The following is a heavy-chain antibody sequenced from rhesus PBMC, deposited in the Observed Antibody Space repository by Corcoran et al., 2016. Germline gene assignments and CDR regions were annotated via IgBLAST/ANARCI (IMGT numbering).Heavy chain of an antibody. D-gene: IGHD5-36*02. Sequence: QVQLQESGPGLVKPSETLSLTCAVSGGSISSSTWWSWIRQSPGTGLGWIGYIYGGSGSTSYNPSIKSRVTISTDTSKNQFSLKLSSVTAADTAVYYCARRLATVTLSYFDYWGQGVLVTVSS. J-gene: IGHJ4*01. CDR2: IYGGSGST. CDR1: GGSISSSTW. CDR3: ARRLATVTLSYFDY. V-gene: IGHV4S7*01.